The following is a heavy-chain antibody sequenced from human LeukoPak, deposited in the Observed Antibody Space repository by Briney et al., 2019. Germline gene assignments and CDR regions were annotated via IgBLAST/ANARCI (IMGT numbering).Heavy chain of an antibody. CDR2: IIPIFGTA. J-gene: IGHJ3*02. Sequence: SVKVSCKASGCTFISYAISWVRQARGQGLEWMGGIIPIFGTANYAQKFQGRVTLTTDESTSTAYMELSSLRSEHTAVYCCERADVVPAANQNAFDIWGQGAMVTVSS. D-gene: IGHD2-2*01. CDR1: GCTFISYA. V-gene: IGHV1-69*05. CDR3: ERADVVPAANQNAFDI.